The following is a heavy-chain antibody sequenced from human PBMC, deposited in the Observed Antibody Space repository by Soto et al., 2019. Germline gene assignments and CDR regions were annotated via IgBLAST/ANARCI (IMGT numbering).Heavy chain of an antibody. CDR1: GFTLTNYG. D-gene: IGHD2-15*01. J-gene: IGHJ5*01. CDR2: ISYDGSKE. CDR3: VILVLEVMDQTDS. Sequence: QGHLVESGGGVAQPGGSLRLSCEASGFTLTNYGIHWVRQAPGKGLEWVAVISYDGSKEYYEDSVKGRFTISRDNSKTTVCLQMNSLRVENTTLYYCVILVLEVMDQTDSWGQGTMVTVSS. V-gene: IGHV3-30*03.